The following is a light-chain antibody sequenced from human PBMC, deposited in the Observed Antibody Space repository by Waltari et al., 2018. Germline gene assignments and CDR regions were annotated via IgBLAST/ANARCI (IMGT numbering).Light chain of an antibody. CDR3: QHYYSSPYS. J-gene: IGKJ2*03. V-gene: IGKV1-NL1*01. Sequence: DIQMTQSPSSLSASVGDRVNITCRASQGITNDLAWYQQKPGETPKLLIYEASSLQSGIPSRFSGSGSGTDFTLTISSLQSEDFATYYCQHYYSSPYSFGQGTKVEIK. CDR1: QGITND. CDR2: EAS.